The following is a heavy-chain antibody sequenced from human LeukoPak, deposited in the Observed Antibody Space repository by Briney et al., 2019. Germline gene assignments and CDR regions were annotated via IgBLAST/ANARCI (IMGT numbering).Heavy chain of an antibody. J-gene: IGHJ4*02. V-gene: IGHV1-69*05. CDR3: ASHIAVAGGAYDY. Sequence: ASVKVSCKASGGTFSSYAISWVRQAPGQGLEWMGGIIPIFGTANYAQKLQGRVTMTTDTSTSTAYMELRSLRSDDTAVYYCASHIAVAGGAYDYWGQGTLVTVSS. CDR2: IIPIFGTA. CDR1: GGTFSSYA. D-gene: IGHD6-19*01.